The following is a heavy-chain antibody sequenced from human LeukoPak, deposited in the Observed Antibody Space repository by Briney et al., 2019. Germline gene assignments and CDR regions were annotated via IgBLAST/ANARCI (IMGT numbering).Heavy chain of an antibody. V-gene: IGHV1-18*01. Sequence: GASVKVSCKASGYTFTSYGISWVRQAPGQGLEWMGWISAYNGNTNYAQKLQGRVTMTTDTSTSTAYMELRSLRSDDTAVYYCARIYDSSGYLNYYYGMDVWGQGTTVTVSS. CDR1: GYTFTSYG. D-gene: IGHD3-22*01. J-gene: IGHJ6*02. CDR3: ARIYDSSGYLNYYYGMDV. CDR2: ISAYNGNT.